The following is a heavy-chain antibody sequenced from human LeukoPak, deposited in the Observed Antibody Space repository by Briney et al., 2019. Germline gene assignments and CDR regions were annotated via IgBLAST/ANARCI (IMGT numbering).Heavy chain of an antibody. J-gene: IGHJ4*02. Sequence: PGGSLRLSCAASGFTVSSNYMSWVRQAPGKGLEWVSVISSGDTNYYADSVKGRFTITRDTSKNTLYLQMNSLRAEDTAMYYCARFGLMNEYVWGSYPVGFDYWGQGTLVTVSS. CDR2: ISSGDTN. D-gene: IGHD3-16*02. CDR3: ARFGLMNEYVWGSYPVGFDY. CDR1: GFTVSSNY. V-gene: IGHV3-66*01.